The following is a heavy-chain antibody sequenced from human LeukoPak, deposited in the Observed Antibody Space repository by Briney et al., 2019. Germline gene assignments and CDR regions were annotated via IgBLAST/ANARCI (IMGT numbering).Heavy chain of an antibody. Sequence: GGSLRLSCAASGFTFSSYAMSWVRQAPGKGLEWVSAVSGRGERTCYADFVQGRFSISRDNSKDTVYLQMNSLRAGDTAIYYCANQPGLYDSGWSWTYHFFGVDVWGQGTTVTVSS. J-gene: IGHJ6*02. CDR3: ANQPGLYDSGWSWTYHFFGVDV. CDR1: GFTFSSYA. V-gene: IGHV3-23*01. CDR2: VSGRGERT. D-gene: IGHD6-19*01.